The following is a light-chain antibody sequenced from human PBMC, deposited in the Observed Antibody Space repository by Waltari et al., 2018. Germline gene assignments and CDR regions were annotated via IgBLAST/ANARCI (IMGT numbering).Light chain of an antibody. CDR1: QRVRIY. J-gene: IGKJ1*01. Sequence: EIVLTQSPGTVSLSPGDRATLSCRASQRVRIYLAWYQQKPGQAPMLLIYHASTRATGIPDRFSASGSGTDFSLTISRLEPEDFAMYYCQQYVESPATFGQGTKVEIK. V-gene: IGKV3-20*01. CDR2: HAS. CDR3: QQYVESPAT.